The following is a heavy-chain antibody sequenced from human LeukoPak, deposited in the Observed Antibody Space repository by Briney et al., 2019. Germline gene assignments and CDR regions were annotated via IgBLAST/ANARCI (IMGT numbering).Heavy chain of an antibody. V-gene: IGHV3-53*01. J-gene: IGHJ4*02. CDR3: ARGAYRISWPGVDY. Sequence: SGGSLRLSCAASGFTVISNLMTWVRQSPGRGLEWLSSIYSGGATYYADSVKGRFTISRDHSNNSVSLRMTNLRVEDTAIYYCARGAYRISWPGVDYWGQGTLVTVSS. CDR1: GFTVISNL. D-gene: IGHD3-16*02. CDR2: IYSGGAT.